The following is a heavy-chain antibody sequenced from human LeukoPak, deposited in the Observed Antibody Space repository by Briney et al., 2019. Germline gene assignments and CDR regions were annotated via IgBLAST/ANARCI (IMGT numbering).Heavy chain of an antibody. CDR1: GFTFSSYG. Sequence: TGGSLRLSCTASGFTFSSYGMSWVRQAPGKGLEWVSAISGSGGSTYYADSVKGRFTISRDNSKNTLYLQMNSLRAEDTAVYYCAKAGAVVVVAAKYFDYWGQGTPVTVSS. CDR2: ISGSGGST. J-gene: IGHJ4*02. CDR3: AKAGAVVVVAAKYFDY. D-gene: IGHD2-15*01. V-gene: IGHV3-23*01.